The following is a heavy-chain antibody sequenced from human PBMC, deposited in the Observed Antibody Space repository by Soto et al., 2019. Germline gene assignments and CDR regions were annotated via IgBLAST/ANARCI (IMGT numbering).Heavy chain of an antibody. CDR3: ASRYYGSGTLGY. D-gene: IGHD3-10*01. Sequence: QVQLVESGGGVVQPGRSLRLSCAASGFTFSSYAMHWVRQAPGKGLEWVAILSYDGSNKYYAGSVKGRFTISRDNSKNTLYLQMDSMRAEQTAIYYCASRYYGSGTLGYWGKGTLFTVSS. J-gene: IGHJ4*02. CDR1: GFTFSSYA. CDR2: LSYDGSNK. V-gene: IGHV3-30-3*01.